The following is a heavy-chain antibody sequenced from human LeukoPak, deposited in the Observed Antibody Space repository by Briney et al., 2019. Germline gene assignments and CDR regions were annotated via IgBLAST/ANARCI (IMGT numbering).Heavy chain of an antibody. J-gene: IGHJ4*02. CDR1: GFTFGSYG. D-gene: IGHD1-1*01. CDR3: ARDHNYAFDN. CDR2: ITTTGATT. V-gene: IGHV3-23*01. Sequence: GGSLRLSCAASGFTFGSYGMSWVRQAPGKGLEWVSFITTTGATTSYADSVKGRFTISRDNLRNTLYMQMNSLRVEDTAVYYCARDHNYAFDNWGQGTLVSVAS.